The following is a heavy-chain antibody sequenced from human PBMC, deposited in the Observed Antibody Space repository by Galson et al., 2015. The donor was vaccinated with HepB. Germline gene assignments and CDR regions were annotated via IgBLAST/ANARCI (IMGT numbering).Heavy chain of an antibody. Sequence: SLRLSCAASGFSFDDYAMHWVRQAPGKGLEWVSLITWDGNTYYGDSVRGRFTISRDNTIDSLFLQMNSLRVEDTALYYCAKDIEGYYGSGSYLDHWGQGTLVTVSS. CDR3: AKDIEGYYGSGSYLDH. V-gene: IGHV3-43D*04. J-gene: IGHJ4*02. D-gene: IGHD3-10*01. CDR2: ITWDGNT. CDR1: GFSFDDYA.